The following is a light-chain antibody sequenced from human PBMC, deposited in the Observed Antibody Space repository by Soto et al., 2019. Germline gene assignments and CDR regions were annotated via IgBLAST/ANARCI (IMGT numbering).Light chain of an antibody. CDR2: RAS. CDR1: QTVDTL. Sequence: TQSPAFLSVSPGERATLSCRASQTVDTLLAWYQHKPGQAPRLLIYRASTRATGIPDRFSGSGSGTDFTLSISILQSEDLAIYYCQQYNNWPITFGQGTRLEIK. J-gene: IGKJ5*01. CDR3: QQYNNWPIT. V-gene: IGKV3-15*01.